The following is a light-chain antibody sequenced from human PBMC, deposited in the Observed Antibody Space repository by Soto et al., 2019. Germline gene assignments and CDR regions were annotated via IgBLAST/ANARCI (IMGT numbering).Light chain of an antibody. Sequence: IVMTQSPATLSVSPGERATLSCRASQSIASNLAWYQQKPGQAPRLLIYGVSNRVTGIPARFSGSRSGTDFTLTISSLEPEDFAVYFCHQRNKFGQGTRLEIK. V-gene: IGKV3-11*01. CDR2: GVS. CDR3: HQRNK. J-gene: IGKJ5*01. CDR1: QSIASN.